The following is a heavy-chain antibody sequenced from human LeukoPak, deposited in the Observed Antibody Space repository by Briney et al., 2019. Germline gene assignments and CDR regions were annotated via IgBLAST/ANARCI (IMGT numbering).Heavy chain of an antibody. CDR3: ARVSTGSLDY. CDR2: IMPIIGTT. V-gene: IGHV1-69*13. CDR1: GGSFSSYV. J-gene: IGHJ4*02. Sequence: SVKASCKASGGSFSSYVISWVRQAPGLGLEWLGVIMPIIGTTNYVQKFQGRVTITLDESTSTASMELSSLRSEDTAIYFCARVSTGSLDYWGQGTLVTVSS. D-gene: IGHD1-1*01.